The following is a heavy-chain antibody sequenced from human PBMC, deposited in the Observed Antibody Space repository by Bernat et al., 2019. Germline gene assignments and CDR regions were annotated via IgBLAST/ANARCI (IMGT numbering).Heavy chain of an antibody. CDR2: INPSGGST. D-gene: IGHD2-2*01. Sequence: QVQLVQSGAEVKKPGASVKVSCKASGYTFTSYYMHWVRQPPGQGLEWMGIINPSGGSTSYAQKFQGRVTMTRDTSTSTVYMELSSLRSEDTAVYYCAREPAGGGWYFDLWGRGTLVTVSS. CDR1: GYTFTSYY. CDR3: AREPAGGGWYFDL. J-gene: IGHJ2*01. V-gene: IGHV1-46*01.